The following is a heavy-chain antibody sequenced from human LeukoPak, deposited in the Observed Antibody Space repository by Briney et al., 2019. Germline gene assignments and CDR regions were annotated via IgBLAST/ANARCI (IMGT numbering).Heavy chain of an antibody. V-gene: IGHV3-48*04. CDR2: ISSSSSTI. D-gene: IGHD5-24*01. Sequence: GGSLRLSCAASGFTFSTYNMNWVRKAPGKGLEWVSYISSSSSTIYYADSVKGRFTISRDNAKNSLYLQMNSLRAEDTAVYYCARAFRDVIFDSWGQGTLVTVSS. CDR3: ARAFRDVIFDS. CDR1: GFTFSTYN. J-gene: IGHJ4*02.